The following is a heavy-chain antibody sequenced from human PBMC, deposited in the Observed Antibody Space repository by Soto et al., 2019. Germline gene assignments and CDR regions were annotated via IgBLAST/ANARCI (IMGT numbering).Heavy chain of an antibody. J-gene: IGHJ3*02. Sequence: ASVKVSCKASGGTFSSYAISWVRQAPGQGLEWMGGIIPIFGTANYAQKFQGRVTITADKSTSTAYMELSSLRSEDTAVYYCARERAPNDPFDIWGQGKRVTVSS. CDR1: GGTFSSYA. CDR3: ARERAPNDPFDI. V-gene: IGHV1-69*06. CDR2: IIPIFGTA.